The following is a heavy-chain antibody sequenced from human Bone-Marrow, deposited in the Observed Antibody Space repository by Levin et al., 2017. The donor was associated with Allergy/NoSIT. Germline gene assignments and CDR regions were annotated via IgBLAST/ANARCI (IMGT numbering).Heavy chain of an antibody. CDR1: GFTLSNYG. CDR2: ISSSGGST. CDR3: ARRQSSGYSYDL. V-gene: IGHV3-23*01. Sequence: QAGGSLRLSCGTSGFTLSNYGMTWVRQAPGKGLEWVASISSSGGSTSYADSVKGRFTISRDNSNNTVHLEMNSLRGEDTAVFYCARRQSSGYSYDLWGQGILVTVSS. D-gene: IGHD5-12*01. J-gene: IGHJ5*02.